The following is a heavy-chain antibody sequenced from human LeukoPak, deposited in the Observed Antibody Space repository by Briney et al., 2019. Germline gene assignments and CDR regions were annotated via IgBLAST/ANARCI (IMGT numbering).Heavy chain of an antibody. CDR2: ISYDGSNK. D-gene: IGHD3-10*01. CDR3: ARSSWVSYYPLFYY. Sequence: GGSLRLSCAASGFTFSSYAMHWVRQAPGKGLEWVAVISYDGSNKYYADSVKGRFTISRDNSKNTLYLQMNSLRAEDTAVYYCARSSWVSYYPLFYYWGQGTLVTVSS. J-gene: IGHJ4*02. CDR1: GFTFSSYA. V-gene: IGHV3-30-3*01.